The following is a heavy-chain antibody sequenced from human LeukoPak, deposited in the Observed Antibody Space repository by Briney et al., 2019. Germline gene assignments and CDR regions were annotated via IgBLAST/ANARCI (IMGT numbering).Heavy chain of an antibody. CDR2: IYTSGST. J-gene: IGHJ4*02. Sequence: SETLSLTCTASGGSISSYYWSWIRQPAGKGLEWIGRIYTSGSTNYNPSLKSRVTMSVDTSKNQFSLKLSSVTAADTAVYYCAREVSSIAARFCDYWGQGTLVTVSS. CDR1: GGSISSYY. V-gene: IGHV4-4*07. D-gene: IGHD6-6*01. CDR3: AREVSSIAARFCDY.